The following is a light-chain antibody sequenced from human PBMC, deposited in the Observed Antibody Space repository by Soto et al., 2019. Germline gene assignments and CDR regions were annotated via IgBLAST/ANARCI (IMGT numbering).Light chain of an antibody. CDR1: SSDVGGYNY. J-gene: IGLJ1*01. V-gene: IGLV2-14*01. Sequence: QSALTQPASVSGSPGQSITISCTGTSSDVGGYNYVSWYQQHLGKAPKLMIYDVSNRPSGVSNRFSGSKSGNTASLSISGLQAEDEADYYCSSYTSSSTRVFGTATKVTVL. CDR3: SSYTSSSTRV. CDR2: DVS.